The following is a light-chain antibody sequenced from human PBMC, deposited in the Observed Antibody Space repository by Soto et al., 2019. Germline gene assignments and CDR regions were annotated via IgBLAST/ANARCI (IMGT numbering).Light chain of an antibody. J-gene: IGLJ1*01. CDR3: QSYDSSLSGAV. CDR2: GKS. Sequence: QSVLTQPPSVSGAPGQRVTICCTGCSNNSGAVNVIHWYKHIPGTALKLPIYGKSNRPSGVPDRFSGSKSGTSASLAITGLQAEDEADYYCQSYDSSLSGAVFGTGTKVTVL. V-gene: IGLV1-40*01. CDR1: SNNSGAVNV.